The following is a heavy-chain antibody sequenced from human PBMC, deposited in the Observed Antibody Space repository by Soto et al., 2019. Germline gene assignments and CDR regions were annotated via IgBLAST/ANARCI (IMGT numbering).Heavy chain of an antibody. D-gene: IGHD1-20*01. Sequence: SVKVSCKASGGTFSSYAISWVRQAPGQGLEWMGGIIPIFGTANYAQKFQGRVTITADKSTSTAYMELSSLRSEDTAVYYCARXMTTLLGWPYNYYYYYYGRAVWGQGTTVTVSS. CDR1: GGTFSSYA. CDR3: ARXMTTLLGWPYNYYYYYYGRAV. J-gene: IGHJ6*02. V-gene: IGHV1-69*06. CDR2: IIPIFGTA.